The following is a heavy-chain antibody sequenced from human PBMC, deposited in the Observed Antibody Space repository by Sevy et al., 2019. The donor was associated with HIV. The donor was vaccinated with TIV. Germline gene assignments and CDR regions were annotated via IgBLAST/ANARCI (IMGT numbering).Heavy chain of an antibody. V-gene: IGHV3-49*03. CDR2: IRSKAYGGTT. J-gene: IGHJ4*02. CDR1: GFTFGDYA. CDR3: TRALGHVVAATQNDY. Sequence: GGSLRLSCTASGFTFGDYAMSWFRQAPGKGLEWVGFIRSKAYGGTTEYAASVKGRFTISRDDSKSIAYLQMNSLKTEDTAVYYCTRALGHVVAATQNDYWGQGTLVTVSS. D-gene: IGHD2-15*01.